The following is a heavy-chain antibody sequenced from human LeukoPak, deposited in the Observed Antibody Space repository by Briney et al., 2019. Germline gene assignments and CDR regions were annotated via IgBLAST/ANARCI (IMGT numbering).Heavy chain of an antibody. J-gene: IGHJ4*02. CDR2: IYSGGRT. D-gene: IGHD1-26*01. V-gene: IGHV3-53*01. Sequence: GGSLRLSCVVRGVNVRNTYMRWGRQAPGKGLEWVSVIYSGGRTYYSDSVKGGFTISRDKYKKTMYFQMNSLTAEDPAVYFCPRGTWDPALLDYWGQGTLVTVSS. CDR1: GVNVRNTY. CDR3: PRGTWDPALLDY.